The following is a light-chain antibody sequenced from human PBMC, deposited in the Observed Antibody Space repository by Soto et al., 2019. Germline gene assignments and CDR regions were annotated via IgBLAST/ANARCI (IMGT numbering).Light chain of an antibody. CDR1: QSISSW. V-gene: IGKV1-5*01. CDR3: QQDNSSPWT. CDR2: DAS. J-gene: IGKJ1*01. Sequence: DIQMTQSPSTLSASVGDRVTITCRASQSISSWLAWYQQKPGKAPKLLIYDASSLESGVPSRFSGSGTGTEFPLTISSLEPDDFATYCCQQDNSSPWTFGQGTKVEIK.